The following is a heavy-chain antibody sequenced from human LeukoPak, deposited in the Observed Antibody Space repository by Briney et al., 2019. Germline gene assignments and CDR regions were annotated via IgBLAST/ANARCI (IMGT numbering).Heavy chain of an antibody. Sequence: PGGSLRLSCATSRFTFSKYWMHWVRQAPGKGLLWVAGINSDGISTVYADSVKGRFTISRDNANDTLYLHMSSLRPEDTAVYYCARGPSQLGMRWGRGTLVTVSS. CDR2: INSDGIST. CDR3: ARGPSQLGMR. V-gene: IGHV3-74*01. J-gene: IGHJ4*02. D-gene: IGHD1-1*01. CDR1: RFTFSKYW.